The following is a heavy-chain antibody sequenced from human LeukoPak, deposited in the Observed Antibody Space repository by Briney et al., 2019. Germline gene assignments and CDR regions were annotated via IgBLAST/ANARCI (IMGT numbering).Heavy chain of an antibody. CDR3: ARRYSSSWYFGHNVFDY. CDR1: GFTFSSYW. J-gene: IGHJ4*02. V-gene: IGHV3-7*01. Sequence: PGGSLRLSCAASGFTFSSYWMSWVRQAPGKGLEWVANIKQDGSEKYYVDSVKGRFTISRDNAKNSLYLQMNSLRAEDTAVYYCARRYSSSWYFGHNVFDYWGQGTLVTVSS. D-gene: IGHD6-13*01. CDR2: IKQDGSEK.